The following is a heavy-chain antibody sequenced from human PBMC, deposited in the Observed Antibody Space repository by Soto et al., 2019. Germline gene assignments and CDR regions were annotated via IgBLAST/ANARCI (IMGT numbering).Heavy chain of an antibody. D-gene: IGHD6-6*01. Sequence: GGSLRLSCAASGFTFSSYAMSWVRQAPGKGLEWVSAISGSGGSTYYADSVKGRFTISRDNSKNTLYLQMNSLRAEDTAVYYCAKDSSGVSQLGDFDYWGQGTLVTVSS. V-gene: IGHV3-23*01. J-gene: IGHJ4*02. CDR3: AKDSSGVSQLGDFDY. CDR1: GFTFSSYA. CDR2: ISGSGGST.